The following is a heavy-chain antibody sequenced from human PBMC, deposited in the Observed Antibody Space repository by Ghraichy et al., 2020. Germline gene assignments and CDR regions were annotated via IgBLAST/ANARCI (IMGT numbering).Heavy chain of an antibody. V-gene: IGHV3-7*03. D-gene: IGHD2-8*01. CDR3: AREAPAEVYAKYYFDY. CDR1: GFTFSSYW. Sequence: GGSLRLSCAASGFTFSSYWMSWVRQAPGKGLEWVANIKQDGSEKYYVDSVKGRFTISRDNAKNSLYLQMNSLRAEDTAVYYCAREAPAEVYAKYYFDYWGQGTLVTVSS. CDR2: IKQDGSEK. J-gene: IGHJ4*02.